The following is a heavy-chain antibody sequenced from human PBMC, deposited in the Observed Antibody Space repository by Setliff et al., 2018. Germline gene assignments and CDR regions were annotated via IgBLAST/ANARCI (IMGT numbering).Heavy chain of an antibody. Sequence: ASVKVSCKASGGTFNNYPISWVRQAPGQGLEWMGYINTHNGDTYYAQKLQGRVTLSTDTSTNTGYMELRSLRSDDTAMYYCARDADKYDSSENPIVDYWGQGTQVTSPQ. V-gene: IGHV1-18*01. CDR2: INTHNGDT. CDR3: ARDADKYDSSENPIVDY. J-gene: IGHJ4*02. D-gene: IGHD3-22*01. CDR1: GGTFNNYP.